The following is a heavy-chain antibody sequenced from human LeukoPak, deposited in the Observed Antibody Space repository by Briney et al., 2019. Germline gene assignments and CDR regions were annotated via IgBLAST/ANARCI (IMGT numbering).Heavy chain of an antibody. CDR3: ARFYYYYGMDV. V-gene: IGHV4-59*08. CDR2: IYYSGST. J-gene: IGHJ6*02. CDR1: GGSISSYY. Sequence: SETLSLTCTVSGGSISSYYWSWIRQPPGKGLEWIGYIYYSGSTNYNPSLKSRVTISVDTSKNQFSLKLSSVTAADTAVYYRARFYYYYGMDVWGQGTTVTVSS.